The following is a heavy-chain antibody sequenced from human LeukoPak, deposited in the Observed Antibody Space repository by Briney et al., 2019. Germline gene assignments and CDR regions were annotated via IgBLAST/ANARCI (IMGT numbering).Heavy chain of an antibody. V-gene: IGHV4-39*01. CDR2: IYYSGST. D-gene: IGHD3-22*01. J-gene: IGHJ4*02. CDR3: ARGPYSSGYYDY. Sequence: PSETLSLTCTVSGGSISSSSYYWGWIRQPPGKGLEWIGSIYYSGSTYYNPSLKSRVTISVDTSKNRFSLKLSSVTAADTAVYYCARGPYSSGYYDYWGQGTLVTVSS. CDR1: GGSISSSSYY.